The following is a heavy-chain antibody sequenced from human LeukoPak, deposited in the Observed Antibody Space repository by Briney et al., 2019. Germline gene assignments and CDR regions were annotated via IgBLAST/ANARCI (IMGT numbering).Heavy chain of an antibody. D-gene: IGHD5-18*01. CDR1: GGSFSGYY. V-gene: IGHV4-34*01. J-gene: IGHJ5*02. Sequence: PSETLSLTCAVYGGSFSGYYWSWIRRPPGKGLEWIGEINHSGSTNYNPSLKSRVTISVDTSKNQFSLKLSSVTAADTAVYYCAIAPGYSYGGGSWGQGTLVTVSS. CDR3: AIAPGYSYGGGS. CDR2: INHSGST.